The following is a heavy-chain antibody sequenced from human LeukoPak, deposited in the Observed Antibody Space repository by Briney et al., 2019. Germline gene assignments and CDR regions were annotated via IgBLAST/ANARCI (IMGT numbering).Heavy chain of an antibody. CDR1: GGSISSGGYY. J-gene: IGHJ5*02. V-gene: IGHV4-31*03. Sequence: PSQTLSLICTVSGGSISSGGYYWSWIRQHPGKGLEWIGYIYYSGSTYYNPSLKSRVTISVDTSKNQFSLKLSSVTAADTAVYYCVMDYGDSGWFDPWGQGTLVTVSS. D-gene: IGHD4-17*01. CDR3: VMDYGDSGWFDP. CDR2: IYYSGST.